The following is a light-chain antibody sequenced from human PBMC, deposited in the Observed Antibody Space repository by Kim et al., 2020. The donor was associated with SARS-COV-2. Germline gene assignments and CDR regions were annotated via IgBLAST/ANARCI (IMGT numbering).Light chain of an antibody. J-gene: IGLJ2*01. Sequence: QSVLTQPPSVSAAPGQKVTISCSGSSSNIGSSPVSWYQQLPGTAPQLLIYDSNRRPSGIPARFSGSKSATSATLGITGLQTGDEADYFCATWENSLSGYVIFGRGTKLTVL. CDR1: SSNIGSSP. V-gene: IGLV1-51*01. CDR3: ATWENSLSGYVI. CDR2: DSN.